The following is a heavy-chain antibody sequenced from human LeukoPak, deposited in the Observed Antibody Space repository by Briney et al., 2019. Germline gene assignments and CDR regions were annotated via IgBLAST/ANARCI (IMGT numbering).Heavy chain of an antibody. V-gene: IGHV4-34*01. Sequence: SETLSLTCAVYGGSFSGYYWSWIRQPPGKGLEWIGEINHSGSTNYNPSLKSRVTISVDTSKNQFSLKLSPVTAADTAVYYCARGGRSLRFSEWFDYWGQGTLVTVSS. CDR1: GGSFSGYY. J-gene: IGHJ4*02. CDR3: ARGGRSLRFSEWFDY. D-gene: IGHD3-3*01. CDR2: INHSGST.